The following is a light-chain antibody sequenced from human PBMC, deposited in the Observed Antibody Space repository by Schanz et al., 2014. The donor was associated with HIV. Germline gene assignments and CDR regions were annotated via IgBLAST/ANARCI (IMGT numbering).Light chain of an antibody. CDR1: SSDVGGYDY. CDR2: DVT. V-gene: IGLV2-14*03. J-gene: IGLJ1*01. CDR3: CSYTTTSTYV. Sequence: QSALTQPASVSGSPGQSITISCTGDSSDVGGYDYVSWYQQHPGKAPKLIIYDVTDRPSGVSFRFSGSKSGNTASLTISGLQADDEADYYCCSYTTTSTYVFGAGTKLTVL.